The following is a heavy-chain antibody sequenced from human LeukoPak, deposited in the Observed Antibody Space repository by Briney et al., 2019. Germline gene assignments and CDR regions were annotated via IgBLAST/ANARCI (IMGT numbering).Heavy chain of an antibody. Sequence: ASVKVSCTASGYTFTSYGISWVRQAPGQGLEWMGWISAYNGNTNYAQKLQGRVTMTTDTSTSTAYMELRSLRSDDTAVYYCARDLADYYDSSGYFHYMDVWGKGTTVTVSS. D-gene: IGHD3-22*01. CDR1: GYTFTSYG. J-gene: IGHJ6*03. CDR3: ARDLADYYDSSGYFHYMDV. V-gene: IGHV1-18*01. CDR2: ISAYNGNT.